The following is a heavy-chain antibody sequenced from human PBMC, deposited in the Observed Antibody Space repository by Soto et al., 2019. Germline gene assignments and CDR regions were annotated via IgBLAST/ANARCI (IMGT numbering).Heavy chain of an antibody. CDR3: ARGCHLNIAVAGTVWFDP. CDR1: GGSFSGYY. CDR2: INHSGST. D-gene: IGHD6-19*01. J-gene: IGHJ5*02. Sequence: PSETLSLTCAVYGGSFSGYYWSWIRQPPGKGLEWIGEINHSGSTNYNPSLKSRVTISVDTSKNQFSLKLSSVTAADTAVYYCARGCHLNIAVAGTVWFDPWGQGTLVTVSS. V-gene: IGHV4-34*01.